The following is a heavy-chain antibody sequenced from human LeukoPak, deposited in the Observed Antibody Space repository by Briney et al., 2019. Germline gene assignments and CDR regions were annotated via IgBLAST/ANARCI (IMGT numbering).Heavy chain of an antibody. CDR2: IISDGSSI. CDR1: DFSFSSRW. V-gene: IGHV3-74*01. Sequence: GGSLRLSCATSDFSFSSRWMHWVRQAPGKGLVWVSRIISDGSSIIYADSVKSRFTISRDNAKNTVYLQMNSLRAEDTAVYYCARGHVAGSDRHWDYWGQGALVTVSS. CDR3: ARGHVAGSDRHWDY. J-gene: IGHJ4*02. D-gene: IGHD6-19*01.